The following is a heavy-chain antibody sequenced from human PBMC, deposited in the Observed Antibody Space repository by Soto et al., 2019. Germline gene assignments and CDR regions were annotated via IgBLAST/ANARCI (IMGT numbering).Heavy chain of an antibody. V-gene: IGHV3-48*02. CDR2: ISSSSTI. Sequence: PGGSLRLSCAASGFTFSSYSMNWVRQAPGKGLEWVSYISSSSTIYYADSVKGRFTISRDNAKNSLYLRMNSLRDEDTAVYYCARDSITGYSSGWYGHYGMDVWGQGTTVTVSS. J-gene: IGHJ6*02. D-gene: IGHD6-19*01. CDR1: GFTFSSYS. CDR3: ARDSITGYSSGWYGHYGMDV.